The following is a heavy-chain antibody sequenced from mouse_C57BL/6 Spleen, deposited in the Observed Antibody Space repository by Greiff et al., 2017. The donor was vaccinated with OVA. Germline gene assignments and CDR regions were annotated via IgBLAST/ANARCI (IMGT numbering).Heavy chain of an antibody. D-gene: IGHD4-1*01. CDR2: ISYDGSN. V-gene: IGHV3-6*01. CDR3: ARDAETGTDWYFDV. Sequence: EVKLQESGPGLVKPSQSLSLTCSVTGYSITSGYYWNWIRQFPGNKLEWMGYISYDGSNNYNPSLKNRISITRDTSKNQFFLKLNSVTTEDTATYYCARDAETGTDWYFDVWGTGTTVTVSS. CDR1: GYSITSGYY. J-gene: IGHJ1*03.